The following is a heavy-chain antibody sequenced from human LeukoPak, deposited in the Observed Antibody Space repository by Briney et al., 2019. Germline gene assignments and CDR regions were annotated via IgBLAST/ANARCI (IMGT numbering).Heavy chain of an antibody. CDR2: ISSSGSTI. CDR3: ASAPCSSSTGDWFDP. V-gene: IGHV3-11*04. CDR1: GFTFSDYY. Sequence: GGSLRLSCAASGFTFSDYYMSWIRQAPGKGLEWVSYISSSGSTIYYADSVKGRFTISRDNAKNSLYLQMNSLRAEDTAVYYCASAPCSSSTGDWFDPWGQGTLVTVSS. J-gene: IGHJ5*02. D-gene: IGHD6-6*01.